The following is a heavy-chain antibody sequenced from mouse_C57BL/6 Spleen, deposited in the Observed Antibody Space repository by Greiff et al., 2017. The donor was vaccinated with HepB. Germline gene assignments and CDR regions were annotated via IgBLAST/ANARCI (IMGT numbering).Heavy chain of an antibody. D-gene: IGHD3-2*02. CDR2: ISDGGSYT. V-gene: IGHV5-4*01. CDR1: GFTFSSYA. J-gene: IGHJ2*01. CDR3: AREDSSGYYFDY. Sequence: EVMLVESGGGLVKPGGSLKLSCAASGFTFSSYAMSWVRQTPEKRLEWVATISDGGSYTYYPDNVKGRFTISRDNAKNNLYLQMSHLKSEDTAMYYCAREDSSGYYFDYWGQGTTLTVSS.